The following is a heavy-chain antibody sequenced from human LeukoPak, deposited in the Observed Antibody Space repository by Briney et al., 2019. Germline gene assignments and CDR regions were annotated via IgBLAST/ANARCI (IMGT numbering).Heavy chain of an antibody. CDR3: AISQQQLVPFDY. CDR1: DGSISSYY. D-gene: IGHD6-13*01. CDR2: IYYSGST. Sequence: PSETLSLTCTVSDGSISSYYWSWIRQPPGKGLEWIGYIYYSGSTNYNPSLKSRVTISVDTSKNQFSLKLSSVTAADTAVYYCAISQQQLVPFDYWGQGTLVTVSS. V-gene: IGHV4-59*08. J-gene: IGHJ4*02.